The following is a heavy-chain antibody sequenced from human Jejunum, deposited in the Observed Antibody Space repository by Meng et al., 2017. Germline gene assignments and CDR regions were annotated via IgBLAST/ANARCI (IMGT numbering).Heavy chain of an antibody. J-gene: IGHJ4*02. D-gene: IGHD3-10*01. CDR1: GFTVSSKY. CDR3: VRDDGSAAYDY. CDR2: IYFDGNT. V-gene: IGHV3-66*02. Sequence: GGSLRLSCAASGFTVSSKYMSWVRQAPGKGLEWVTVIYFDGNTNYADSVKGRFTISRDNSKNMVYLQMNSLKTEDTAVYYCVRDDGSAAYDYWGQGTLVTVSS.